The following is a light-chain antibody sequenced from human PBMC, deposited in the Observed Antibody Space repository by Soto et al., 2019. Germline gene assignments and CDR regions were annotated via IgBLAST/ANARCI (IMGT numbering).Light chain of an antibody. V-gene: IGKV1-12*01. Sequence: DFQMTQSPSSVSASVGDTVTITCRASQRISSWLAWYQQKPGKAPNLLIYGASSLQSGVPSRFSGSGSGVDFTLTISSLQPEDFATYFCQQADSFPWTFGQGTKVQIK. CDR2: GAS. J-gene: IGKJ1*01. CDR3: QQADSFPWT. CDR1: QRISSW.